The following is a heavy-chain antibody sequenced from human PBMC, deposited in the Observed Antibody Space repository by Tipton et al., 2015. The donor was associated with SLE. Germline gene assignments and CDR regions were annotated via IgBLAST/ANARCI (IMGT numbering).Heavy chain of an antibody. CDR1: GGSIRSGSYY. V-gene: IGHV4-61*02. CDR3: ASLPGSGSYPPRDY. J-gene: IGHJ4*02. CDR2: IYTSGST. D-gene: IGHD1-26*01. Sequence: TLSLTCTVSGGSIRSGSYYWSWIWQPAGTGLEWLGRIYTSGSTNYNPSLKRRVTISVDTSKNQFPLKLSSVTAADTAVYYCASLPGSGSYPPRDYWGQGTLVTVTS.